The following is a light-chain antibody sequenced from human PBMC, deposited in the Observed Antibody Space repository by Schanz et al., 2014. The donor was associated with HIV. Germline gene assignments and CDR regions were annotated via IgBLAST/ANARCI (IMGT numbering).Light chain of an antibody. V-gene: IGLV2-8*01. CDR1: SSDVGGYNY. CDR3: SSYAGSNNVLV. CDR2: EVT. J-gene: IGLJ2*01. Sequence: QSALTQPPSASGSPGQSVTISCTGTSSDVGGYNYVSWYQQHPGKAPKLMIYEVTKRPSGVPDRFSGSKSGNTASLTVSGLQAEDEADYYCSSYAGSNNVLVLGGGTKLTVL.